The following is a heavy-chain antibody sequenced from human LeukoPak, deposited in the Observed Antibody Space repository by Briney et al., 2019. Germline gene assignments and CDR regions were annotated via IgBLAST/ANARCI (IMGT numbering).Heavy chain of an antibody. J-gene: IGHJ4*02. CDR1: GYTFTGYY. CDR3: ARDRITMVRGADY. CDR2: INPNSGGT. Sequence: ASVKVSCKASGYTFTGYYMHWVRQAPGQGLEWMGWINPNSGGTNYAQKFQGRVTMTRDTSINTAYMELSRLRSDDTAVYYCARDRITMVRGADYWGQGTLVTVSS. V-gene: IGHV1-2*02. D-gene: IGHD3-10*01.